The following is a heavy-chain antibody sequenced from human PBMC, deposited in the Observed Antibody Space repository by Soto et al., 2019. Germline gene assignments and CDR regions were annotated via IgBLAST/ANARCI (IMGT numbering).Heavy chain of an antibody. V-gene: IGHV2-5*02. CDR3: APRPITFMASWFDP. D-gene: IGHD3-16*01. CDR2: VYWDDDK. CDR1: GFSLSTSGVA. J-gene: IGHJ5*02. Sequence: QITLKESGPTLVKPAQTLTLTCTFSGFSLSTSGVAVGWLRQPPGKAPEWLALVYWDDDKRYSPSLKSRLTITKDTSKNQVVLTMTNMEPVDTATYYCAPRPITFMASWFDPWGQGIPVTVSS.